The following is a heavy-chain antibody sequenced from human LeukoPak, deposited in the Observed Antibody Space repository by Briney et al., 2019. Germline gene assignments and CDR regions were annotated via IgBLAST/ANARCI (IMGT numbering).Heavy chain of an antibody. D-gene: IGHD1-1*01. V-gene: IGHV6-1*01. CDR2: TYYRSKWYH. CDR3: ARDLDAGMDV. Sequence: SQTLSLTCGISGDSVFSNSAGWNWIRQSPSRGLEWLGRTYYRSKWYHEYAVSVRSRISINPDTSKNQFSLQLNSVTPEDTAVYHCARDLDAGMDVWGQGTTVTVSS. CDR1: GDSVFSNSAG. J-gene: IGHJ6*02.